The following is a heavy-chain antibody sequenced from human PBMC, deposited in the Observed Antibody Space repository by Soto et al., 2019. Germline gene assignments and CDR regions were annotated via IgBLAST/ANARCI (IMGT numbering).Heavy chain of an antibody. CDR1: GGSISSYY. CDR3: ARRRARSSWYDD. Sequence: SETLSLTCTVSGGSISSYYWSWIRQPPGKGLEWIGYIYYSGSTNYNPSLKSRVTISVDTSKNQFSLKLSSVTAADTAVYYCARRRARSSWYDDWGQGTLVTVSS. D-gene: IGHD6-13*01. CDR2: IYYSGST. V-gene: IGHV4-59*08. J-gene: IGHJ4*02.